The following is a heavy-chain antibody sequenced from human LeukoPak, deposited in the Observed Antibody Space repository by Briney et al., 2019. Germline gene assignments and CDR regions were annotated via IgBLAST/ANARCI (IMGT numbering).Heavy chain of an antibody. D-gene: IGHD3-10*01. V-gene: IGHV1-8*01. J-gene: IGHJ4*02. CDR2: MNPDSGNT. CDR3: ARVSSRFGELLEYYFDY. CDR1: GYTFTSYV. Sequence: GASVKVSCKASGYTFTSYVINWVRQATGQGLEWMGWMNPDSGNTGYAQKFQGRVTMTRNTSISTAYMELSSLRSEDTAVYYCARVSSRFGELLEYYFDYWGQGTLVTVSS.